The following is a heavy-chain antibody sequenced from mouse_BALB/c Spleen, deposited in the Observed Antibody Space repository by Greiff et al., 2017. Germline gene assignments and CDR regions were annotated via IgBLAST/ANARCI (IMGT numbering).Heavy chain of an antibody. V-gene: IGHV1S81*02. Sequence: VQLQQPGAELVKPGASVKLSCKASGYTFTSYYMYWVKQRPGQGLEWIGGINPSNGGTNFNEKFKSKATLTVDKSSSTAYMQLSSLTSEDSAVYYCTRSTMITTGLAMDYWGQGTSVTVSS. J-gene: IGHJ4*01. CDR1: GYTFTSYY. CDR3: TRSTMITTGLAMDY. CDR2: INPSNGGT. D-gene: IGHD2-4*01.